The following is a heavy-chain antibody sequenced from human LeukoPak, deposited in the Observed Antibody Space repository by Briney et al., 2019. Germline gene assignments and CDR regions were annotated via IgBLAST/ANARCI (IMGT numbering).Heavy chain of an antibody. V-gene: IGHV3-64D*06. J-gene: IGHJ3*01. CDR1: GFPFNTYA. CDR3: TRDSALLEVAFDL. Sequence: GGSLRLSCSASGFPFNTYAIHWVRQAPGKGLEYVAGISSNGDNTDFADSAKGRFTISRDNSKSTLFLQMNSLRAEDTAVYFCTRDSALLEVAFDLWAKGQWSPSLQ. D-gene: IGHD2-15*01. CDR2: ISSNGDNT.